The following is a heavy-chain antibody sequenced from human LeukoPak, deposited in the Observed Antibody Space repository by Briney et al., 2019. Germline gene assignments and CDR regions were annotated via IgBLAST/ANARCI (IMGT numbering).Heavy chain of an antibody. J-gene: IGHJ4*02. CDR3: ARVLEYYDYVWGSYRHKYYFDY. V-gene: IGHV5-51*01. CDR2: IYPGDSDT. D-gene: IGHD3-16*02. CDR1: GYSFTSYW. Sequence: GESLKISCKGSGYSFTSYWIGWVRQMPGKGLEWMGIIYPGDSDTRYSPSFQGQVTISADESISTAYLQWSSLKASDTAMYYCARVLEYYDYVWGSYRHKYYFDYWGQGTLVTVSS.